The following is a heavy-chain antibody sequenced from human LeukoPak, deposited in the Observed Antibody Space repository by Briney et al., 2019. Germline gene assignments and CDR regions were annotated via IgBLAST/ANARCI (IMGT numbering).Heavy chain of an antibody. D-gene: IGHD5-18*01. V-gene: IGHV4-34*01. CDR3: ARAARTMVTDY. CDR2: INHSGST. Sequence: SETLSLTCAVYGGSFSGYYWSWIRQPPGKGLEWIGEINHSGSTNYNPSLKSRVTISVDTSKNQFSLKLSSVTAADTAVYYCARAARTMVTDYWGQGTLVTVSS. J-gene: IGHJ4*02. CDR1: GGSFSGYY.